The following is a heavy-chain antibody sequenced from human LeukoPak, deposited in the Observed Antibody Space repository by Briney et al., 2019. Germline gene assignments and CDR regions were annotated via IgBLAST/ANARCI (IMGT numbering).Heavy chain of an antibody. D-gene: IGHD2-2*01. J-gene: IGHJ6*02. CDR1: GYTFTSYG. V-gene: IGHV1-8*02. CDR3: ARDYCSSTSCFYYYYGMDV. CDR2: MNPNSGNT. Sequence: GASVKVSCKASGYTFTSYGISWVRQAPGQGLEWMGWMNPNSGNTGYAQKFQGRVTMTRNTSISTAYMELSSLRSEDTAVYYCARDYCSSTSCFYYYYGMDVWGQGTTVTVSS.